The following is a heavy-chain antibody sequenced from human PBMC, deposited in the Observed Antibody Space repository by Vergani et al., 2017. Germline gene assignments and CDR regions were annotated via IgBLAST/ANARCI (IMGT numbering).Heavy chain of an antibody. CDR2: IYYSGST. CDR1: GGSISSYY. V-gene: IGHV4-59*01. CDR3: ARVIVVVPAAIPQGYYYMDV. Sequence: QVQLQESGPGLVKPSETLSLTCTVSGGSISSYYWSWIRQPPGKGLEWIGYIYYSGSTNYNPSLKSRVTISVETSKNQFSLKLSSVTAADTAVYYCARVIVVVPAAIPQGYYYMDVWGKGTTVTVSS. J-gene: IGHJ6*03. D-gene: IGHD2-2*01.